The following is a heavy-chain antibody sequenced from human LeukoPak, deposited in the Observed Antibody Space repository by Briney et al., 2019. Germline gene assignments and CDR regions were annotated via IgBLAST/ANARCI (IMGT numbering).Heavy chain of an antibody. Sequence: SETLSLTCTVSGGSISSSSYYWGWIRQPPGKGLEWIGSIYYSGSTYYNPSLKRRVTISVDTSKNQFSLKLSSVTAADTAVYYCARRATDFDYWGQGTLVTVSS. CDR1: GGSISSSSYY. V-gene: IGHV4-39*01. CDR2: IYYSGST. CDR3: ARRATDFDY. J-gene: IGHJ4*02.